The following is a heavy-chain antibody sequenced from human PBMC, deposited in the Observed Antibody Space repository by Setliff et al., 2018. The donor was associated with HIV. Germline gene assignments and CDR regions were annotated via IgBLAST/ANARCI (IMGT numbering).Heavy chain of an antibody. D-gene: IGHD2-2*01. CDR3: ARMSISASVYFDY. CDR2: IYYTGDT. Sequence: KTSETLSLTCSVSGGSITNGDHYWAWIRQSPGKGLEWIGYIYYTGDTYYSSSFESRVVISPDTSNNQFSLRVRSVTAADTALYFCARMSISASVYFDYWGQGTLVTVSS. V-gene: IGHV4-30-4*08. CDR1: GGSITNGDHY. J-gene: IGHJ4*02.